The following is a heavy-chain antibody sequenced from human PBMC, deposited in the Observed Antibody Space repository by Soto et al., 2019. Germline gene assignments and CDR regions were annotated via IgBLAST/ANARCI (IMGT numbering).Heavy chain of an antibody. J-gene: IGHJ6*02. V-gene: IGHV4-59*12. D-gene: IGHD2-21*02. CDR1: GGSIRGYY. CDR3: TRDGDGRMTTNPYYYYGMDV. Sequence: PSETLSLTCTVSGGSIRGYYWSWIRQPPGKGLEWIGNVYYSGGAKYDPSVKRRFSISVDTSKNQFSLNLSAVAAADTAVYYCTRDGDGRMTTNPYYYYGMDVWGPGITVTVSS. CDR2: VYYSGGA.